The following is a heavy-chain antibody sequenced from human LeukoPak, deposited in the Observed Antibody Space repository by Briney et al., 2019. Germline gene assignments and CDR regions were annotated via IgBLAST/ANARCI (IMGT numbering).Heavy chain of an antibody. J-gene: IGHJ4*02. Sequence: GGSLRLSCAASGFTFSSYGMHWVRQAPGKGLEWVAVKSYDGSNKYYADSVKGRFTISRDNSKNTLYLQMNSLRAEDTAVYYCARSLWFGEFSYFDYWGQGTLVTVSS. CDR1: GFTFSSYG. CDR3: ARSLWFGEFSYFDY. CDR2: KSYDGSNK. V-gene: IGHV3-30*03. D-gene: IGHD3-10*01.